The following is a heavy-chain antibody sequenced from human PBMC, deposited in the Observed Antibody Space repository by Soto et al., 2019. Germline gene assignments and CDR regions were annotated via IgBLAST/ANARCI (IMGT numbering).Heavy chain of an antibody. CDR3: ARESYYGSGATVVAY. CDR2: IYYSGTT. V-gene: IGHV4-59*01. Sequence: PSETLSLTCTVSDGSISGYYWSWIRQPPGKRLEWIGYIYYSGTTSYNPSLNSRVTMSVDTSKNQFSLKVNSVTAADTAVYYCARESYYGSGATVVAYWGQGTLVTVSS. J-gene: IGHJ4*02. D-gene: IGHD3-10*01. CDR1: DGSISGYY.